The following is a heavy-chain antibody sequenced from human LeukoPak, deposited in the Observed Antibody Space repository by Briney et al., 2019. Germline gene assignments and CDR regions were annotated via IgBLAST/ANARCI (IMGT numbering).Heavy chain of an antibody. CDR2: IYSGGST. CDR3: ARQRDSKALDI. J-gene: IGHJ3*02. Sequence: GGTLRLSCAASGFTFSSYGMSWVRQAPGKGLEWVSVIYSGGSTYYADSVKGRFTISRDNSKNTLYLQMNSLRAEDTAVYYCARQRDSKALDIWGQGTMVTVSS. V-gene: IGHV3-66*04. CDR1: GFTFSSYG. D-gene: IGHD2/OR15-2a*01.